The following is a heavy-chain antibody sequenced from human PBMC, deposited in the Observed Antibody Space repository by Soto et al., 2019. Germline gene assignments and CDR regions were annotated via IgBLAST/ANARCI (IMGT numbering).Heavy chain of an antibody. J-gene: IGHJ5*02. D-gene: IGHD6-13*01. CDR3: ARAAAGGWFDP. Sequence: EVQLVESGGGLVQPGGSLRLSCAASGFTFSSYDMHWVRQATGKGLEWVSAIGTAGDTYYPGSVKGRFTISRENAKNSLYLQMNSLRAEDTAVYYCARAAAGGWFDPLGQGTLVTVSS. CDR1: GFTFSSYD. V-gene: IGHV3-13*01. CDR2: IGTAGDT.